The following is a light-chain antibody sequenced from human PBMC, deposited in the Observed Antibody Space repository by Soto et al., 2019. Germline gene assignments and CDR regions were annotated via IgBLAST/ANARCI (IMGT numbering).Light chain of an antibody. CDR2: EVS. Sequence: QSVLTQPPSASGSPGQSVTISCTGTSGDVGRYNYVSWYQQHPRKAPKLLIYEVSKRPSGVPDRFSGSKSGNTASLTVSGLQAEDEAHYYCSSYAGSNTWVFGGGTKLTVL. V-gene: IGLV2-8*01. J-gene: IGLJ3*02. CDR1: SGDVGRYNY. CDR3: SSYAGSNTWV.